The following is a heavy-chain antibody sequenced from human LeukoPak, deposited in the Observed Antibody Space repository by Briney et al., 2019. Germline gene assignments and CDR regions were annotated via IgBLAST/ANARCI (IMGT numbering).Heavy chain of an antibody. J-gene: IGHJ4*02. CDR3: AKDRYSNYDPYFFDY. CDR2: ISGSGGTT. Sequence: GSLRLSCAASGFTFISYAMSWVRQAPGKGLEWVSTISGSGGTTYYADSVKGRFTISRDNSKNTLYLQMNSLRAEDTAVYYCAKDRYSNYDPYFFDYWGQGTLVTVSS. CDR1: GFTFISYA. V-gene: IGHV3-23*01. D-gene: IGHD4-11*01.